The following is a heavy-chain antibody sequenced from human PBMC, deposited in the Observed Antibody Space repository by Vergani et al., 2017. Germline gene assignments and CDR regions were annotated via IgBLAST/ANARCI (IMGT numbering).Heavy chain of an antibody. D-gene: IGHD2-15*01. V-gene: IGHV4-61*02. CDR2: SHTSGRT. J-gene: IGHJ4*02. CDR3: ARGSCLGGSCYKPLFDY. CDR1: GGSINSHNYY. Sequence: QVQLQESGPGLVKPSQTLSLTCTVSGGSINSHNYYWSWIRQPAGKGLEWIGRSHTSGRTNYNPSLKSRVTMSEDTSKNQFSLNLTSVTAADTAVYFCARGSCLGGSCYKPLFDYWGQGILVTVSS.